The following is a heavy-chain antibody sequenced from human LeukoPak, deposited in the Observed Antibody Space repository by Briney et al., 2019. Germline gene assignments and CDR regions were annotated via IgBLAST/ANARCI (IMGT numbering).Heavy chain of an antibody. CDR2: IWYDGSNK. V-gene: IGHV3-33*06. CDR3: AKDSHEGIVLMVYAMSSYMDV. J-gene: IGHJ6*03. D-gene: IGHD2-8*01. Sequence: PGGSLRLSCAASGFTFSSYGMHWVRQAPGKGLEWVAVIWYDGSNKYYADSVKGRFTISRDNSKNTLYLQMNSLRTEDTAVYYCAKDSHEGIVLMVYAMSSYMDVWGKGTTVTVSS. CDR1: GFTFSSYG.